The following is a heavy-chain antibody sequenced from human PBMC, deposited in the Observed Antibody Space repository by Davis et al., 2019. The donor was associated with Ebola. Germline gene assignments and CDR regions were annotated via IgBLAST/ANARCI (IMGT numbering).Heavy chain of an antibody. CDR2: ISWNSGSI. J-gene: IGHJ6*02. CDR1: GFTFDDYA. CDR3: AKDGGAAVRSYYYYYGMDV. V-gene: IGHV3-9*01. Sequence: SLKISCAASGFTFDDYAMHWVRQAPGKGLEWVSGISWNSGSIGYADSVKGRFTISRDNAKNSLYLQMNSLRAEDTALYYCAKDGGAAVRSYYYYYGMDVWGQGTTVTVSS. D-gene: IGHD6-13*01.